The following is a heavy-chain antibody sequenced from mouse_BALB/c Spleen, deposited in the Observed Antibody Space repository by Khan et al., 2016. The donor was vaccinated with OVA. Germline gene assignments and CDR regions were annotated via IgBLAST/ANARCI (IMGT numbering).Heavy chain of an antibody. CDR2: INPHIGET. D-gene: IGHD1-1*01. CDR1: GYSFTGYF. Sequence: VQLKESGPELVKPGASVKISCKASGYSFTGYFMNWVIQSHGKSLEWIGRINPHIGETFYNQKFKGKATLTVDEYSSTATMVLRSLASEDSAFYYCARIYGSDFDYWGQGTTLTVSS. CDR3: ARIYGSDFDY. V-gene: IGHV1-20*02. J-gene: IGHJ2*01.